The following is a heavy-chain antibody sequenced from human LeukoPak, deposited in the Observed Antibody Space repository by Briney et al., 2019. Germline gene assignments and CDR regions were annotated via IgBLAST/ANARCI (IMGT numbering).Heavy chain of an antibody. Sequence: GGSLRLSCAASGFTFSSYGMHWVRQAPGKGLEWVSAISGSGGSTYYADSVKGRFTISRDNSKNTLYLQMNSLRAEDTAVYYCANLANYYDSSGYYTAEYFQHWGQGTLVTVSS. V-gene: IGHV3-23*01. CDR3: ANLANYYDSSGYYTAEYFQH. CDR1: GFTFSSYG. CDR2: ISGSGGST. J-gene: IGHJ1*01. D-gene: IGHD3-22*01.